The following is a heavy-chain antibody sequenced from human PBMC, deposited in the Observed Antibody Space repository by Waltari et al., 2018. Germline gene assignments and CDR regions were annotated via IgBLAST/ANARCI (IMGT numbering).Heavy chain of an antibody. Sequence: QVQLVQSGAEVKKPGASVKVSCKASGYTFTSYYMHWVRQAPGQGLEWMGIINPSGGSTNYAQKLQGRVTMTTDTSTSTAYMELRSLRSDDTAVYYCARARIVVVPAATVDYWGQGTLVTVSS. D-gene: IGHD2-2*01. V-gene: IGHV1-46*01. J-gene: IGHJ4*02. CDR3: ARARIVVVPAATVDY. CDR2: INPSGGST. CDR1: GYTFTSYY.